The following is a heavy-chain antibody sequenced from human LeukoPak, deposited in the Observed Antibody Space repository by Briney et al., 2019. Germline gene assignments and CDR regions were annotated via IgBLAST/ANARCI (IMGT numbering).Heavy chain of an antibody. Sequence: SETLSLTCTVSGGSISSDSHYWGWIRQPPGKGLEWIGHIYGSGSTNYNPSLKSRVTLSVDTSKNQFSLKLSSVTAADTAVYYCAREGTSGTHLNWFDPWGQGTLVTVSS. CDR3: AREGTSGTHLNWFDP. CDR1: GGSISSDSHY. J-gene: IGHJ5*02. CDR2: IYGSGST. D-gene: IGHD1-1*01. V-gene: IGHV4-61*01.